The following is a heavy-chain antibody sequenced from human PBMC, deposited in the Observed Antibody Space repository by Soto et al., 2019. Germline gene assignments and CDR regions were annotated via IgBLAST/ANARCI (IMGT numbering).Heavy chain of an antibody. V-gene: IGHV3-23*01. CDR1: GFIFRNYA. CDR2: ISGSDGNI. CDR3: ARDFSMVIVAPGY. J-gene: IGHJ4*02. Sequence: PGGSLRLSCAGSGFIFRNYAMSWVRQAPGKGLEWVSTISGSDGNIYYADSVKGRFTISRDNSKNTVYLQINALRAEDTAVYYCARDFSMVIVAPGYWGQGTLVTVSS. D-gene: IGHD5-12*01.